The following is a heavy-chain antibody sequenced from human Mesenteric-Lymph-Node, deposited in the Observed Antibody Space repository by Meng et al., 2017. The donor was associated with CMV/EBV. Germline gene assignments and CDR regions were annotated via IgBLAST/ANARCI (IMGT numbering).Heavy chain of an antibody. V-gene: IGHV3-30*02. D-gene: IGHD3-10*01. Sequence: GGSLRLSCAASGFTFSSYGIQWVRQAPGQGLEWVTFIKYDGTNKYYADSVKGRFTVSRDNSKNTIYLQMNSLRVEDTAVYYCAKDQRAGSGSYYSLDYWGQGTLVTVSS. J-gene: IGHJ4*02. CDR3: AKDQRAGSGSYYSLDY. CDR2: IKYDGTNK. CDR1: GFTFSSYG.